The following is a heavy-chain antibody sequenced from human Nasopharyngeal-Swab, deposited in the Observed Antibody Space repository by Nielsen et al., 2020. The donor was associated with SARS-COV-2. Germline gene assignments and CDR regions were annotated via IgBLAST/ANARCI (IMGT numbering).Heavy chain of an antibody. Sequence: GSLRLSCTVSGGSISSGGYYWSWIRQHPGKGLEWIGYIYYSGSTNYNPSLKNRVTISVDTSKNQFSLKLSSVTAADTAVYYCARVTYYDFWSGYEDYWGQGSLVIVSS. CDR2: IYYSGST. CDR1: GGSISSGGYY. D-gene: IGHD3-3*01. J-gene: IGHJ4*02. V-gene: IGHV4-61*08. CDR3: ARVTYYDFWSGYEDY.